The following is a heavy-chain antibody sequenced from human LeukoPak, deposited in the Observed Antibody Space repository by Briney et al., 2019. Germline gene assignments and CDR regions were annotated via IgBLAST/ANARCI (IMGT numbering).Heavy chain of an antibody. Sequence: SETLSLTCTVSGGSISSSSYYWGWIRQPPGKGLEWIGSIYYSGSTYYNPSLKSRVAISVDTSKNQFSLKLSSVTAADTAVYYCARSGIVAARRPPPFDYWGQGTLVTVSS. D-gene: IGHD6-6*01. CDR2: IYYSGST. CDR3: ARSGIVAARRPPPFDY. CDR1: GGSISSSSYY. V-gene: IGHV4-39*01. J-gene: IGHJ4*02.